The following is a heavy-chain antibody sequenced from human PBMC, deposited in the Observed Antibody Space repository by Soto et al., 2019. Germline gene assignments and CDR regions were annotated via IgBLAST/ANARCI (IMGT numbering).Heavy chain of an antibody. CDR3: AKDTGNYDSNGYYSFDH. D-gene: IGHD3-22*01. V-gene: IGHV3-9*01. Sequence: SLRLSCAASGFTFDDYAMHWVRQAPGKGLEWVSGISWNSGSINYADSVKGRFTISRDNAKNSLYLQMNSLRAEDTALYYCAKDTGNYDSNGYYSFDHWGQGTLVTVSS. CDR1: GFTFDDYA. J-gene: IGHJ4*02. CDR2: ISWNSGSI.